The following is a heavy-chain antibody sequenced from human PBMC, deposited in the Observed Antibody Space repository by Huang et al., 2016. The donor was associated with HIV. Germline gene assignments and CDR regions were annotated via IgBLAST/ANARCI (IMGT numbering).Heavy chain of an antibody. V-gene: IGHV1-69*01. J-gene: IGHJ6*02. CDR2: LIPIFNTT. CDR1: GGTFSTFG. D-gene: IGHD5-18*01. Sequence: QVQLVQSEAEVKKPGSSVKVSCKASGGTFSTFGLSWVRQASGRGLEWMAGLIPIFNTTYSAQKFQGRVTLTADESTNTASMELNSLTFEDTAVYYCARPSDAAMIRDYYYPMDVWGQGTTVTVS. CDR3: ARPSDAAMIRDYYYPMDV.